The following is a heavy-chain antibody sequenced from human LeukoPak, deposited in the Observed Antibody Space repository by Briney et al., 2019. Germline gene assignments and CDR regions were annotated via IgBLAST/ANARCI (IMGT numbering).Heavy chain of an antibody. CDR1: GGSFSSSSYY. V-gene: IGHV4-39*01. CDR2: IYYSGNT. J-gene: IGHJ5*02. D-gene: IGHD6-13*01. CDR3: ASQESRYSIAASET. Sequence: ETPSLTCTVSGGSFSSSSYYWGWIRQPPGKGLEWVGTIYYSGNTFYSPSLKSRVTISVDTSKNQFSLKLSSVTAADTAVYYCASQESRYSIAASETWGQGTLVTVSS.